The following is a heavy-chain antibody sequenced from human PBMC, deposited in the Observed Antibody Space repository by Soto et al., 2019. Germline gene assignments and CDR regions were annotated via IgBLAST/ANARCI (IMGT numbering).Heavy chain of an antibody. CDR2: IYHSGSA. V-gene: IGHV4-4*02. Sequence: QVQLQESGPGLVKPSGTLSLTCAVSGGSVSSSNWWSWVRQSPGKGLEWMGDIYHSGSAHYNPSLMSLATISLDKSKNQFALSLTSVTAADTVVYYCAIVPGVVVCADDAFDIWSPRTRVIVSS. CDR1: GGSVSSSNW. D-gene: IGHD2-8*02. CDR3: AIVPGVVVCADDAFDI. J-gene: IGHJ3*02.